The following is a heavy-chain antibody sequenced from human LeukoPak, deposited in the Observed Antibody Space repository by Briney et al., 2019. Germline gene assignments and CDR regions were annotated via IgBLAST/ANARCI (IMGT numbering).Heavy chain of an antibody. CDR3: ARGILTGPFDY. V-gene: IGHV4-59*10. D-gene: IGHD3-9*01. CDR2: IYTSGST. Sequence: PSETLSLTCAVYGGSFSGYYWSWIRQPAGKGLEWIGRIYTSGSTNYNPSLKSRVTISVDTSKNQFSLKLSSVTAADTAVYYCARGILTGPFDYWGQGTLVTVSS. CDR1: GGSFSGYY. J-gene: IGHJ4*02.